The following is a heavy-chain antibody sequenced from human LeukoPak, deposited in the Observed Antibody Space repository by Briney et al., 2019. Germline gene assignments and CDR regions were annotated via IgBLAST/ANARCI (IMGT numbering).Heavy chain of an antibody. Sequence: GGSLRLSCAVSGFTFSDHWMSWVRQAPEKGLEWVALINQDGSEKCYGDSVKGRFTISRDNAKTSLYLQMNSLRAEDTAVYYCAKHLAPYDSSGYYRRFDYWGQGTLVTVSS. CDR2: INQDGSEK. V-gene: IGHV3-7*05. CDR3: AKHLAPYDSSGYYRRFDY. J-gene: IGHJ4*02. D-gene: IGHD3-22*01. CDR1: GFTFSDHW.